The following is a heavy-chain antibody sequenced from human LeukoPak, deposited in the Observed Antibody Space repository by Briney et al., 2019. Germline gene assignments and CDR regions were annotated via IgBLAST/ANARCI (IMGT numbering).Heavy chain of an antibody. D-gene: IGHD3-10*01. CDR2: MNPNSGNT. CDR3: ASTLYYYGSGSLYYYGMDV. J-gene: IGHJ6*02. Sequence: ASVKVSCKASEYTFTSYDINWVRQATGQGLEWMGWMNPNSGNTGYAQKFQGRVTMTRNTSISTAYMELSSLRSEDTAVYYCASTLYYYGSGSLYYYGMDVWGQGTTVTVSS. V-gene: IGHV1-8*01. CDR1: EYTFTSYD.